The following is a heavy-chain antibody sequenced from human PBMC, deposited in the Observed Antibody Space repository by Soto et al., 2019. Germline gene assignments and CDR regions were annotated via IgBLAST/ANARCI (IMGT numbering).Heavy chain of an antibody. V-gene: IGHV3-23*01. CDR1: GFTFSSYA. D-gene: IGHD3-3*01. CDR2: ISENGATT. CDR3: ARPIFGVVNWFDP. Sequence: EVQLLESGGGLVQPGGSLRLSCAASGFTFSSYAMSWVRQAPGKGLEWVSGISENGATTYYADSVKGRFTISRDNSKNTVYLQMNSLRAEDTALYYCARPIFGVVNWFDPWGQGTLVTVSS. J-gene: IGHJ5*02.